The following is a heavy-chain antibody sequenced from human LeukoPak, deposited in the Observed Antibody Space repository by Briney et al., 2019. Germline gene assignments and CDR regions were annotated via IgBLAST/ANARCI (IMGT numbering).Heavy chain of an antibody. D-gene: IGHD4-11*01. Sequence: GGSLRLSCAASGFTFSSYAMHWVRQAPGKGLEWVAVISYDGSNKYYADSVKGRFTISRDNSMNTLYLQMNSLRAEDTAVYYCARAGRSNIDYWGQGTLVTVSS. CDR1: GFTFSSYA. V-gene: IGHV3-30-3*01. J-gene: IGHJ4*02. CDR2: ISYDGSNK. CDR3: ARAGRSNIDY.